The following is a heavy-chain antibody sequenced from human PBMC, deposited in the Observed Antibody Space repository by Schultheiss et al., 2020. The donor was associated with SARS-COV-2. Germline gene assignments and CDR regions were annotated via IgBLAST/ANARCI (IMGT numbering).Heavy chain of an antibody. V-gene: IGHV3-64*04. Sequence: GGSLRLSCSASGFTFSSYAMHWVRQAPGKGLEYVSAISSNGGSTYYADSVKGRFTISRDNSKNTLYLQMNSLRAEDTAVYYCAREGVVGAVTGLDVWGQGTTVTVSS. CDR1: GFTFSSYA. J-gene: IGHJ6*02. D-gene: IGHD2-15*01. CDR3: AREGVVGAVTGLDV. CDR2: ISSNGGST.